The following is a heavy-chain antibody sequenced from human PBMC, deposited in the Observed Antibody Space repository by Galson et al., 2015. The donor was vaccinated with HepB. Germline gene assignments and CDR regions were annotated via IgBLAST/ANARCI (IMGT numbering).Heavy chain of an antibody. CDR3: ARGTYYYDSSGYTGDY. Sequence: SVKVSCKASGGTFSSYAISWVRQAPGQGLEWMGGIIPIFGTANYAQKFQGRVTITADKSTSTAYMELSSLRSEDTAVYYCARGTYYYDSSGYTGDYWGQGTLVTVSS. V-gene: IGHV1-69*06. J-gene: IGHJ4*02. D-gene: IGHD3-22*01. CDR1: GGTFSSYA. CDR2: IIPIFGTA.